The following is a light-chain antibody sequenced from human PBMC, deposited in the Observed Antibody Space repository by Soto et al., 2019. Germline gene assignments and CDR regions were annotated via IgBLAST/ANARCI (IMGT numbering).Light chain of an antibody. CDR1: QSVSSY. V-gene: IGKV3-11*01. J-gene: IGKJ4*02. CDR2: DAS. Sequence: EIVLTQSPATLSLSPGERATLSCRASQSVSSYLAWYQQKPGQAPRLLIYDASNRATGIPARFSGSGSGTDFTITSSILEHDYFAVYYCQQRSNWPRTFGGGTKVEIK. CDR3: QQRSNWPRT.